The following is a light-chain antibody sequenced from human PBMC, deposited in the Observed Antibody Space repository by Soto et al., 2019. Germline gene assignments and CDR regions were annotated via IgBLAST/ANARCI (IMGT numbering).Light chain of an antibody. CDR3: QQYGSSLFT. CDR1: QSVSSKY. Sequence: EIVLTQSPGTLSLSPGERATLSCRASQSVSSKYLAWYQQKPGQAPRVLIYGTSIRASGVPERFSGGGSVTDFTLTITRLETEDFAVYYCQQYGSSLFTFGPGTKVDFK. J-gene: IGKJ3*01. V-gene: IGKV3-20*01. CDR2: GTS.